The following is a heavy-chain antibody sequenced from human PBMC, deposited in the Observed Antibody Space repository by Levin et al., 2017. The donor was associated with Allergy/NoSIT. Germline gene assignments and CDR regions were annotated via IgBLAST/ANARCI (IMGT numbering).Heavy chain of an antibody. CDR3: ARLPARAARRSFDY. D-gene: IGHD6-6*01. CDR1: GGSFSGYY. J-gene: IGHJ4*02. CDR2: INHSGST. V-gene: IGHV4-34*01. Sequence: SETLSLTCAVYGGSFSGYYWSWIRQPPGKGLEWIGEINHSGSTNYNPSLKSRVTISVDTSKNQFSLKLSSVTAADTAVYYCARLPARAARRSFDYWGQGTLVTVSS.